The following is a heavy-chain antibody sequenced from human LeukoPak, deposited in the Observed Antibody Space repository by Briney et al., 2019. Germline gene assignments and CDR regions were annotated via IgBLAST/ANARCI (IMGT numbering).Heavy chain of an antibody. V-gene: IGHV4-39*01. D-gene: IGHD3-10*01. Sequence: SETLSLTCTVSGDSISSSNCYWGWMRQPPGKGLEWIGSIYFRGGTYYNASLKSRVTISVDTSKNQFSLKLSSVTAADTAVYYCARQTGSGLFSLPGGQGTLVTVSS. CDR2: IYFRGGT. J-gene: IGHJ4*02. CDR1: GDSISSSNCY. CDR3: ARQTGSGLFSLP.